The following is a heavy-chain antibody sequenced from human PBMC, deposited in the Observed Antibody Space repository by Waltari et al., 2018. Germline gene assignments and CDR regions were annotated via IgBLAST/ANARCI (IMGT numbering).Heavy chain of an antibody. CDR1: GFTFSSYA. CDR3: AKQSSRLSDYFDY. J-gene: IGHJ4*02. CDR2: ISGSGGST. V-gene: IGHV3-23*01. D-gene: IGHD3-10*01. Sequence: EVQLLESGGGLVQPGGSLRLSCAASGFTFSSYAMSWARQAPGKGLEWVSAISGSGGSTYYADSVKGRFTISRDNSKNTLYLQMNSLRAEDTAVYYCAKQSSRLSDYFDYWGQGTLVTVSS.